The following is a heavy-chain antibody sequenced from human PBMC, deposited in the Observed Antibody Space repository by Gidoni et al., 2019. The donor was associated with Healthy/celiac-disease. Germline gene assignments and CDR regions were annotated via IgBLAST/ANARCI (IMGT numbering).Heavy chain of an antibody. CDR3: ALRGRYYDNYFDY. J-gene: IGHJ4*02. V-gene: IGHV3-23*01. CDR1: GFTFSSCP. CDR2: ISGRGGST. Sequence: EVQLLESGGGLVQPGGSLRLSCTAAGFTFSSCPMGWVRQAPGKALEWVYAISGRGGSTYYADSVKGRFTIARDNSTNTLYLQMNRLRAEDTAVYYCALRGRYYDNYFDYWGQGTLVTVSS. D-gene: IGHD1-26*01.